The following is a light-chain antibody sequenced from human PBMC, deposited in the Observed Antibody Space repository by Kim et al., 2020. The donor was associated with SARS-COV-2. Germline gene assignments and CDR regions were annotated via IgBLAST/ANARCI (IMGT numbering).Light chain of an antibody. V-gene: IGKV1-13*02. CDR3: QQFSIHPLT. CDR1: QGIGRA. Sequence: ASVGDRVTITCRASQGIGRALGWYQQKPGKAPKLVIYDASTLQSGVPSRFSGSGSGTDFTLTISSLQADDFATYYCQQFSIHPLTFGKGTRLEIK. J-gene: IGKJ5*01. CDR2: DAS.